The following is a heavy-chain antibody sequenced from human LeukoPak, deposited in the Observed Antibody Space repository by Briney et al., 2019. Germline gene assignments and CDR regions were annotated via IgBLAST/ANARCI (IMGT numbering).Heavy chain of an antibody. Sequence: RGSLRLSCAASGFTFSSYAMSWVRQAPGKGLEWVSAISGSGSSTYYADSVKGRFTISRDNSKNTLYLQMNSLRAEDTAVYYCAKRSSGSYYYFDYWGQGTLVTVSS. D-gene: IGHD1-26*01. V-gene: IGHV3-23*01. CDR1: GFTFSSYA. CDR3: AKRSSGSYYYFDY. CDR2: ISGSGSST. J-gene: IGHJ4*02.